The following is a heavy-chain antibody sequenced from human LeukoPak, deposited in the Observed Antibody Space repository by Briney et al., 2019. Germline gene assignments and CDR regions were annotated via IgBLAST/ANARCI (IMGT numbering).Heavy chain of an antibody. D-gene: IGHD3-22*01. CDR2: IIPIFGIA. J-gene: IGHJ4*02. V-gene: IGHV1-69*04. CDR3: AAGGDSSGLDY. CDR1: GGTFSSYA. Sequence: GSSVKVSCKASGGTFSSYAISWVRQAPGQGLEWMGRIIPIFGIANYAQKFQGRVTITADKSTSTAYMELSSLRSGDTAVYYCAAGGDSSGLDYWGQGTLVTVSS.